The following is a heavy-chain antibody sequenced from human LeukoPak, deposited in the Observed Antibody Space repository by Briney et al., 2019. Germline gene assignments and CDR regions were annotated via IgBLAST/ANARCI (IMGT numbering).Heavy chain of an antibody. CDR3: AREGGERSYYDSSGYYCDC. Sequence: ASVKVSCKASAYPFTGYYMHWVRQAPGQGLEWMGWINPKSGGTNYAQKFQGRVTMTRDTSISTAYMELSSLRSDDTAVYYCAREGGERSYYDSSGYYCDCWGQGPLVTVSS. V-gene: IGHV1-2*02. CDR2: INPKSGGT. CDR1: AYPFTGYY. D-gene: IGHD3-22*01. J-gene: IGHJ4*02.